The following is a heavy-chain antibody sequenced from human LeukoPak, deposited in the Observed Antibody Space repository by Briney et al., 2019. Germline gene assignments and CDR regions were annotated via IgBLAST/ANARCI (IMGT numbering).Heavy chain of an antibody. D-gene: IGHD3-16*02. CDR2: INHSGST. CDR1: GGSFSGYY. V-gene: IGHV4-34*01. J-gene: IGHJ4*02. CDR3: ARGRAYDYVWGSYRSISIFDY. Sequence: SETLSLTCAVYGGSFSGYYWSWTRQPPGKGLEWIGEINHSGSTNYNPSLKSRVTISVDTSKDQFSLKLSSVTAADTAVYYCARGRAYDYVWGSYRSISIFDYWGQGTLVTVSS.